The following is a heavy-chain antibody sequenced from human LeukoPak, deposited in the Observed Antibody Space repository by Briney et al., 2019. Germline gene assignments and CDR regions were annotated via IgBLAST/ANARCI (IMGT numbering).Heavy chain of an antibody. D-gene: IGHD3-22*01. J-gene: IGHJ1*01. CDR2: IYHSGST. CDR3: ARGGYYYDDSGYQYFQH. Sequence: PSETLSLTCAVSGGSISSGGYSWSWIRQPPGKGLEWIGYIYHSGSTYYSPSLKSRVTISVDRSKNQFSLKLSSVTAADTAMYYCARGGYYYDDSGYQYFQHWGQGTLVTVSS. CDR1: GGSISSGGYS. V-gene: IGHV4-30-2*01.